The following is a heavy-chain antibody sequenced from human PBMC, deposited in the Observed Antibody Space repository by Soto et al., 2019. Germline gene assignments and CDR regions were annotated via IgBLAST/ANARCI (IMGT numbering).Heavy chain of an antibody. V-gene: IGHV3-21*01. Sequence: GGSLRLSCAASGFTLSTYRMTWVRLAPGKGLEWVSSISSSGYYIHYADSVKGRLTISRDSAKNSVYLQLNSLRAEDTAVYYCAREKEDEGSSSLRVYYGMDAWGQGTTVTVSS. D-gene: IGHD6-6*01. J-gene: IGHJ6*02. CDR1: GFTLSTYR. CDR2: ISSSGYYI. CDR3: AREKEDEGSSSLRVYYGMDA.